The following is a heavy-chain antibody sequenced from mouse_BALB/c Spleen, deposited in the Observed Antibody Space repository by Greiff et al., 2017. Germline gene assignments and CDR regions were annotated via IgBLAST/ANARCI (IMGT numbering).Heavy chain of an antibody. CDR2: IRLKSNNYAT. CDR3: TRKYGNYVDY. CDR1: GFTFSNYW. Sequence: EVKLEESGGGLVQPGGSMKLSCVASGFTFSNYWMNWVRQSPEKGLEWVAEIRLKSNNYATHYAESVKGRFTISRDDSKSSVYLQMNNLRAEDTGIYYCTRKYGNYVDYWGQGTTLTVSS. V-gene: IGHV6-6*02. D-gene: IGHD2-10*02. J-gene: IGHJ2*01.